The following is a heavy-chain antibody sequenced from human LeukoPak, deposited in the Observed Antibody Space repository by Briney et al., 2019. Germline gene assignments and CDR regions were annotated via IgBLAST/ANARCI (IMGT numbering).Heavy chain of an antibody. V-gene: IGHV1-2*02. Sequence: ASVKVSCKASGYTFSNYYMHWVRQAPGQGLEWMGWINPSSGGTNFAQKFQGRVTMTRDTSISTANMELHWLRSDDTAVYYCARHVSSSNEDYWGQGTLVTVSS. CDR1: GYTFSNYY. CDR2: INPSSGGT. J-gene: IGHJ4*02. D-gene: IGHD2-8*01. CDR3: ARHVSSSNEDY.